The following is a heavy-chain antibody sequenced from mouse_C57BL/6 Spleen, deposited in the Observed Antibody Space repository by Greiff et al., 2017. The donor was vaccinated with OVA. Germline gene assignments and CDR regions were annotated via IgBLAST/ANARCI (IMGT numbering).Heavy chain of an antibody. CDR2: ISYSGST. Sequence: EVQLQQSGPGLAKPSQTLSLTCSVTGYSITSDYWNWIRKLPGNKLEYMGYISYSGSTYYNPSLKSRISITRDTSKNQYYLQLNSVTTEDTATYYCARSGTGDYFDYWGQGTTLTVSS. J-gene: IGHJ2*01. V-gene: IGHV3-8*01. CDR3: ARSGTGDYFDY. CDR1: GYSITSDY. D-gene: IGHD4-1*01.